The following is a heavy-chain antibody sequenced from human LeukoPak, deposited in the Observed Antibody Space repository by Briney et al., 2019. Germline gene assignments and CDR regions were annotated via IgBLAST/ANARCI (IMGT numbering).Heavy chain of an antibody. V-gene: IGHV3-7*01. CDR3: ARIISGIYYGDAFDV. Sequence: GGSLRLSCAASGFTFRSYWMTWARQAPGKGLEWVANIKEDGGQKYYVDSVQGRFTISRDNAKNSLYLHMDSLRAEDRAVYYCARIISGIYYGDAFDVWGQGTIVTVSP. CDR2: IKEDGGQK. J-gene: IGHJ3*01. D-gene: IGHD1-26*01. CDR1: GFTFRSYW.